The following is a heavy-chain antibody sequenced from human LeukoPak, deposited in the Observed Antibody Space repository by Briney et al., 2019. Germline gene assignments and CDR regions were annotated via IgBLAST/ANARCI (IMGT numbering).Heavy chain of an antibody. J-gene: IGHJ6*02. CDR1: GFNFNTYS. D-gene: IGHD3-10*01. CDR2: LSSSSSYI. Sequence: GGSLRLSCAASGFNFNTYSMNWVRQAPGKGLEWVSSLSSSSSYIYYADSVKGRFTISRDNSKNTLYLQMNSLRAEDTAVYYCAKGITMVRGAFNYYYGMDVWGQGTTVTVSS. V-gene: IGHV3-21*04. CDR3: AKGITMVRGAFNYYYGMDV.